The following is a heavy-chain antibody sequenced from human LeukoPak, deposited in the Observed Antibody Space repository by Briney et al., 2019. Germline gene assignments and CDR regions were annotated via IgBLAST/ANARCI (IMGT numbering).Heavy chain of an antibody. J-gene: IGHJ4*02. CDR3: ARGRGYYQAY. Sequence: PSETLSLTCTVSGGSFSSYYWNWVRQPAGKGLEWIGRIYMSGSTNYNPSLKSRVTMSADTSKNQFSLKLSSVTAADTAVYYCARGRGYYQAYWGQGTLVTVSS. CDR2: IYMSGST. D-gene: IGHD3-22*01. V-gene: IGHV4-4*07. CDR1: GGSFSSYY.